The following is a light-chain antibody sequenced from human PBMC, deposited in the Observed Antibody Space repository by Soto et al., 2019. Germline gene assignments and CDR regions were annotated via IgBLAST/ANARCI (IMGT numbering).Light chain of an antibody. V-gene: IGLV2-23*03. CDR3: CSYAGGSNV. J-gene: IGLJ1*01. CDR2: EGS. CDR1: SSDVGSYEX. Sequence: QSALTQPASVSESTGQSITISCTGTSSDVGSYEXVSWXXXXXXXXXXXXXXEGSKRPSAVSERFSGSKSGNSTSLTISGLQAEDEADYFCCSYAGGSNVFGAGTKVTVL.